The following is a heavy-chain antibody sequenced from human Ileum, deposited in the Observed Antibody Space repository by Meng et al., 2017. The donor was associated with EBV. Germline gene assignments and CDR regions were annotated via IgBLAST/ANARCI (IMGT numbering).Heavy chain of an antibody. J-gene: IGHJ4*02. V-gene: IGHV4-34*12. Sequence: GHLQRRAAGPLEPSEPLSLPCAVNGGSLSGAYWNWIRQPPGKGLEWIGEIIHGGSPSYNPSLKSRVTISIDTSKNQLSLMLSSVTAADTAVYYCARRPTGIDYWGQGTLVTVSS. CDR2: IIHGGSP. CDR1: GGSLSGAY. D-gene: IGHD2-8*02. CDR3: ARRPTGIDY.